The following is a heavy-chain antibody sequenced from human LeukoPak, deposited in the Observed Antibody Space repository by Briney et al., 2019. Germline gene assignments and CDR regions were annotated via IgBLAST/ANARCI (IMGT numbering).Heavy chain of an antibody. J-gene: IGHJ4*02. D-gene: IGHD1-26*01. Sequence: PSETLSLTCAVYGGSFSGYYWSWIRQPPGKGLEWIGEINHSGSTNYNPSLKSRVTISVDTSKNQFSLKLSSVTAADTAVYYCASELRNWGQGTLVTVSS. CDR3: ASELRN. CDR1: GGSFSGYY. V-gene: IGHV4-34*01. CDR2: INHSGST.